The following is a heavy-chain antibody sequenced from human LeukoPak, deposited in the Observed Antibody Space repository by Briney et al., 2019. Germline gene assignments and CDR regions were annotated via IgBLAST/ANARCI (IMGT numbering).Heavy chain of an antibody. CDR1: GGSISSGSYY. Sequence: SETLSLTCTVSGGSISSGSYYWSWIRQPAGTGLEWIGRIYTSGSTNYNPSLKSRVTISVDTSKNQFSLKLSSVTAADTAVYYCASGFYDSSEDYYYYMDVWGKGTTVTISS. CDR2: IYTSGST. D-gene: IGHD3-22*01. CDR3: ASGFYDSSEDYYYYMDV. J-gene: IGHJ6*03. V-gene: IGHV4-61*02.